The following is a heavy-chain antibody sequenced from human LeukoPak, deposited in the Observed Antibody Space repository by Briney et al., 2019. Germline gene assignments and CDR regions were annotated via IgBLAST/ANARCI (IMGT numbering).Heavy chain of an antibody. D-gene: IGHD1-26*01. CDR1: GGSISSVGYY. Sequence: PSQTLSLTCTFSGGSISSVGYYWSSIRQHRGKGLEWIGYIYHSGTTYYNPSLMSRISISIDTSKNQFCLKLSSVTAADTAVYYCARARAPSYHFDYWGQGALVTVSS. V-gene: IGHV4-31*03. CDR3: ARARAPSYHFDY. CDR2: IYHSGTT. J-gene: IGHJ4*02.